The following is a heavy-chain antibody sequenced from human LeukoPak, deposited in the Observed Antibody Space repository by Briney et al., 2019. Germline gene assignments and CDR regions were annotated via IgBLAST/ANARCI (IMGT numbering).Heavy chain of an antibody. CDR1: GGSVSSGCYY. V-gene: IGHV4-61*01. D-gene: IGHD4-17*01. CDR3: ARVLATVTTGGMDV. J-gene: IGHJ6*04. Sequence: KPSGTLSLPCPVSGGSVSSGCYYWSWIRHPPGKGLEWVGYIYYSGSTNYNPSLKSRVTISVDTSKNQFSLKLSSVTAADTAVYYCARVLATVTTGGMDVWGKGTTVTVSS. CDR2: IYYSGST.